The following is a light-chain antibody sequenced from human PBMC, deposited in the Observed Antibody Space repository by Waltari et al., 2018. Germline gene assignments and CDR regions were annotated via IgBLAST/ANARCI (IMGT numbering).Light chain of an antibody. V-gene: IGLV2-14*01. CDR3: SSYTASTTLI. CDR1: SSDIGYYTY. CDR2: DVS. J-gene: IGLJ2*01. Sequence: QSALTQPASVSGSPGQSITISCTGTSSDIGYYTYVSWYHQHPGKAPKIMIYDVSNRPSGVSNRFSGSKSGNTASLTISGLQAEDEADYYCSSYTASTTLIFGGGTKLTVL.